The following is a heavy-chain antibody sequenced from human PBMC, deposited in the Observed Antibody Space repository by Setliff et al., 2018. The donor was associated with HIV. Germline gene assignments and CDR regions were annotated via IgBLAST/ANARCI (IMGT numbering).Heavy chain of an antibody. V-gene: IGHV3-30*02. D-gene: IGHD3-10*01. J-gene: IGHJ3*02. CDR3: ACPTEGYSGSGGALQI. CDR1: GFTFSRYG. Sequence: GESLKISCAASGFTFSRYGMHWVRQAPGKGLERVAFIRYDATDKYYAESVRGRFTISRDYSRNTLYLQMNSLRVDDTAIYYCACPTEGYSGSGGALQIWGQGTKVTVSS. CDR2: IRYDATDK.